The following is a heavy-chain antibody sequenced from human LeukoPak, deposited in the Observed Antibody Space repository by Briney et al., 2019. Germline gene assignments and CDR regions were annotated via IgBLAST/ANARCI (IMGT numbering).Heavy chain of an antibody. Sequence: ASVKVSCKAAGYTFTSYGISWVRQAPGQGLEWMGWISAYNGNTNYAQKLQGRVTMTTDTSTSTAYMELRSLRSDDTAVYYCAREPAPYSGNLLEFDYWGQGTQVTVSS. V-gene: IGHV1-18*01. CDR3: AREPAPYSGNLLEFDY. CDR2: ISAYNGNT. CDR1: GYTFTSYG. J-gene: IGHJ4*02. D-gene: IGHD1-26*01.